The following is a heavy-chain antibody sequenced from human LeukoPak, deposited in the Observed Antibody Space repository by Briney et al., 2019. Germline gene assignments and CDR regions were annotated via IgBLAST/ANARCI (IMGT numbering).Heavy chain of an antibody. CDR1: GYSISSGYY. CDR2: ILHSGNT. Sequence: SETLSLTCAVSGYSISSGYYWGWIRQPPGKGLEWIGSILHSGNTYYNASLKSRVTISVDTSKNQFSLKLNSATAADTAVYYCARVVAGSSSGWFDFDYWGQGILVTVSS. D-gene: IGHD6-19*01. V-gene: IGHV4-38-2*01. CDR3: ARVVAGSSSGWFDFDY. J-gene: IGHJ4*02.